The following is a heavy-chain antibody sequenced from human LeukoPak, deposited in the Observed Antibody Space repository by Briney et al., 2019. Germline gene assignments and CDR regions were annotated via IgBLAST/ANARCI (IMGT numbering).Heavy chain of an antibody. CDR2: INPNSGGT. CDR1: GYTFTGYY. J-gene: IGHJ4*02. Sequence: ASVKVSCKASGYTFTGYYMHWVRQAPGQGLEWMGWINPNSGGTNYAQKFQGRVTMTRDTSISTAYMELSRLRSDDTAVYYCARDRSELWFGELFTFFDYWGQGTLVTVSS. V-gene: IGHV1-2*02. D-gene: IGHD3-10*01. CDR3: ARDRSELWFGELFTFFDY.